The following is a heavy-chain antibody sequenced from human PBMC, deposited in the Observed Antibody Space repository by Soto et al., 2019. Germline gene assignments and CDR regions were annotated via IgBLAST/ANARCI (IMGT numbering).Heavy chain of an antibody. CDR2: IIPIFGTA. CDR3: ARGIAAAGTEYNWFDP. D-gene: IGHD6-13*01. Sequence: QVQLVQSGAEVEKPGSSVKVSCKASGGTFSSYAISWVRQAPGQGLEWMGGIIPIFGTANYAQKFQGRVTITADESTSTAYMELSSLRSEDTAVYYCARGIAAAGTEYNWFDPWGQGTLVTVSS. J-gene: IGHJ5*02. CDR1: GGTFSSYA. V-gene: IGHV1-69*12.